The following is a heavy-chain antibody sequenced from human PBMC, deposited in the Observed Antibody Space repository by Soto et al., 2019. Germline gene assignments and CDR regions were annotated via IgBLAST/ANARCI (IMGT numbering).Heavy chain of an antibody. CDR2: INHSGST. J-gene: IGHJ6*02. Sequence: SETLSLTCAVYGGSFSSYYWSWIRQPPGKGLEWIGEINHSGSTNYNPSLKSRVTISVDTSKNQFSLKLSSVTAADTAVYYCARGEYDFWSGYQTYYYGMDVWGQGTTVTVSS. D-gene: IGHD3-3*01. CDR1: GGSFSSYY. CDR3: ARGEYDFWSGYQTYYYGMDV. V-gene: IGHV4-34*01.